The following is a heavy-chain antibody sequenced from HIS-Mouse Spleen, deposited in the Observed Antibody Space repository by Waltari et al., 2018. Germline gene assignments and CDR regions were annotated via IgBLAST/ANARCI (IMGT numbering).Heavy chain of an antibody. J-gene: IGHJ2*01. Sequence: QLQLQESGPGLVKPSETLSLTCTVSVGSISSSRYDVRWIRQPPGKGLEWIGSIYYSGRTYYNPSLKSRVTISVDTSKNQFSLKLSSVTAADTAVYYCAREIPYSSSWYDWYFDLWGRGTLVTVSS. V-gene: IGHV4-39*07. D-gene: IGHD6-13*01. CDR1: VGSISSSRYD. CDR2: IYYSGRT. CDR3: AREIPYSSSWYDWYFDL.